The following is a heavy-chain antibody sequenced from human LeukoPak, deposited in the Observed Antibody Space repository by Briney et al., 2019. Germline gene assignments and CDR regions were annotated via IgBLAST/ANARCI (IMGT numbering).Heavy chain of an antibody. D-gene: IGHD5-12*01. V-gene: IGHV1-46*01. CDR2: INPSGGST. CDR3: ARAGYSGYDGFA. CDR1: GYTFTSYY. J-gene: IGHJ5*02. Sequence: ASVKVSCKASGYTFTSYYMHWVRQAPGQGLEWMGIINPSGGSTSYAQKFQDRVTMTRDMSTSTVYMELSSLRSEDTAVYYCARAGYSGYDGFAWGQGTLVTVSS.